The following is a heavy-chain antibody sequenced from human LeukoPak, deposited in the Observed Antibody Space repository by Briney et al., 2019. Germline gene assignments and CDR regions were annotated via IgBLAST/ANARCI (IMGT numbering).Heavy chain of an antibody. V-gene: IGHV3-21*01. J-gene: IGHJ4*02. D-gene: IGHD1-26*01. Sequence: GGSLRLSCAASGFTFNDYSMNWVRQAPGKGLEWVSSISSSSNYIYYAASVKGRFTISRDNAKNSLYLQMDSLRADDTAVYYCAREVRSGCLTRYFDYWGQGTLVTVSS. CDR1: GFTFNDYS. CDR3: AREVRSGCLTRYFDY. CDR2: ISSSSNYI.